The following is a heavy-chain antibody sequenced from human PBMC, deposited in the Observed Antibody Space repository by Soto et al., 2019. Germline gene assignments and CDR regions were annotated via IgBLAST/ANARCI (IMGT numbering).Heavy chain of an antibody. CDR3: ASSYYGSGTPYYYGMDV. J-gene: IGHJ6*02. D-gene: IGHD3-10*01. V-gene: IGHV1-18*01. CDR2: ISAYNGNT. Sequence: QVQLVQSGAEVKKPGASVKVSCKASGYTFTNYGITWLRQAPGQGLEWMGWISAYNGNTNYAQKLQGRVTMTTDTSTTTASMELRSLRSDDTAVYYCASSYYGSGTPYYYGMDVWGQGTTVTVSS. CDR1: GYTFTNYG.